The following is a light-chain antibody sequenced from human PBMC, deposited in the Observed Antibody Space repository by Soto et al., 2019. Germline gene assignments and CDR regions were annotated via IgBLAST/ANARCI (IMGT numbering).Light chain of an antibody. V-gene: IGLV2-8*01. CDR3: SSLGGSDNYVV. Sequence: QSVLTQPPSASGSPGQSVTISCTGTSSDVGAYNYVSWYQQHPGKAPKLMIYEVVKRPSGVPDRFSGSKSGNTASLTVSGLQAEDEADYYCSSLGGSDNYVVFGGGTQLTVL. J-gene: IGLJ2*01. CDR2: EVV. CDR1: SSDVGAYNY.